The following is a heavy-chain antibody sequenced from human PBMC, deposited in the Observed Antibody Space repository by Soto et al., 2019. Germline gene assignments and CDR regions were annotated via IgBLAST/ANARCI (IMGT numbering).Heavy chain of an antibody. CDR3: ARVSPSLRYFDWAVDY. Sequence: SETLSLTCAVYGGSFSGYYWSWIRQPPGKGLEWIGEINHSGSTNYNPSLKSRVTISVDTSKNQFSLKLSSVTAADTAVYYCARVSPSLRYFDWAVDYWGQGTLVTVSS. CDR1: GGSFSGYY. CDR2: INHSGST. J-gene: IGHJ4*02. D-gene: IGHD3-9*01. V-gene: IGHV4-34*01.